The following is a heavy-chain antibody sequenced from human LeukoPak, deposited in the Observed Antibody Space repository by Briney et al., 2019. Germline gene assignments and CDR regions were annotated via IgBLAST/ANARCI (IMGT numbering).Heavy chain of an antibody. Sequence: GGSLRLSCAASGFTFSNIWMSWVRRAPGKGLEWVARIKSKSAGGTADYGAPVKGRFTISRDDSKNVLFLQMGSLKIEDTAVYYCTTSISGGDYWGQGTLVTVSS. V-gene: IGHV3-15*01. D-gene: IGHD3-3*02. CDR2: IKSKSAGGTA. J-gene: IGHJ4*02. CDR3: TTSISGGDY. CDR1: GFTFSNIW.